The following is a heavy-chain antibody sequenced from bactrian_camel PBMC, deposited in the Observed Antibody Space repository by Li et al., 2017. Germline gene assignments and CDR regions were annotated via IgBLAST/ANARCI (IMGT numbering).Heavy chain of an antibody. Sequence: VQLVESGGGSVQAGGSLSLSCAYTKSRYCMAWFRQAPGKEREGVAWLSRDGDTTYADSVKGRFTLVRDNAKNTVYLQINNLKFEDTGLYYCATRRSMGWALRDWGQGTQVTVS. J-gene: IGHJ4*01. CDR3: ATRRSMGWALRD. CDR2: LSRDGDT. V-gene: IGHV3S53*01. CDR1: KSRYC. D-gene: IGHD5*01.